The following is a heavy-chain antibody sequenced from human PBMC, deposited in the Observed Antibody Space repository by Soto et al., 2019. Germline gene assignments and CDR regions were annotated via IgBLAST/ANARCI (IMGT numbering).Heavy chain of an antibody. J-gene: IGHJ6*02. D-gene: IGHD3-10*01. CDR2: FDPTDGEP. CDR3: ATLSETNPLWFYGLDV. CDR1: GDIPNESS. V-gene: IGHV1-24*01. Sequence: ASVKVSCKVSGDIPNESSMFWVRQAPGKGLEWVAGFDPTDGEPIYAQRVQGRLTLTEDTSTKTTYMELTNLRSEDTAIYYCATLSETNPLWFYGLDVWGQGTPVTVSS.